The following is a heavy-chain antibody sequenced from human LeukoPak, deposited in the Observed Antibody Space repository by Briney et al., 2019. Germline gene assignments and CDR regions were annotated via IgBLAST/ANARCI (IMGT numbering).Heavy chain of an antibody. V-gene: IGHV4-30-2*06. CDR2: IFHTGST. J-gene: IGHJ4*02. CDR3: ARGRYYYGSPARYYFDY. D-gene: IGHD3-10*01. CDR1: GGSINTGGYR. Sequence: SETLSLTCSVSGGSINTGGYRWSWIRQSPGKGLEWIGYIFHTGSTNYNPSLKSRVTISVDRSKNQFSLKLSSVTAADTAVYYCARGRYYYGSPARYYFDYWGQGTLVTVSS.